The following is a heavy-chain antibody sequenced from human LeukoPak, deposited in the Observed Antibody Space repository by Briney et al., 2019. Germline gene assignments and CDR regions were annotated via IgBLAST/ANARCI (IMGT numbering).Heavy chain of an antibody. J-gene: IGHJ3*02. Sequence: GESLKISCQGSGYILTGYYMHWVRQAPGQGLEWMGWINPSSGGTNYAQKFQGRVTVTRDTSISTAYMDLSRLRSDDTAVYYCARAGVWDYSDSSGYHNAAFDIWGQGTMVTVSS. D-gene: IGHD3-22*01. CDR2: INPSSGGT. V-gene: IGHV1-2*02. CDR1: GYILTGYY. CDR3: ARAGVWDYSDSSGYHNAAFDI.